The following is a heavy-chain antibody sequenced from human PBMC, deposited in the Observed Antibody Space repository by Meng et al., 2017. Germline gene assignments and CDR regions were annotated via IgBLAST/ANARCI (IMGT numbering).Heavy chain of an antibody. CDR3: ARVGYCSSTSCHQIDY. CDR1: CYTFTRYG. Sequence: QVQVVEVGAEGKKPGASVKFSCNASCYTFTRYGISWVQQAPGQGLEWMGWISAYNGNTNYAQKLQGRVTMTTDTSTSTAYMELRSLRSDDTAVYYCARVGYCSSTSCHQIDYWGQGTLVTVSS. J-gene: IGHJ4*02. D-gene: IGHD2-2*01. CDR2: ISAYNGNT. V-gene: IGHV1-18*01.